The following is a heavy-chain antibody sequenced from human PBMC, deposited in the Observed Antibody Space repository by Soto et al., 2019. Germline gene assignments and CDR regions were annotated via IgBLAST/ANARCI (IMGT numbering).Heavy chain of an antibody. J-gene: IGHJ4*02. Sequence: PSQTLSLTCAISGDSVSSKSAAWNWIRQSPSRGLEWLGRTYYRSKWYNEFAVSVKSRITVNPDTSKNQFSLQLSSVTPEDTAVYYCARTASVFDYWGQGXQVTSPQ. CDR3: ARTASVFDY. V-gene: IGHV6-1*01. CDR2: TYYRSKWYN. CDR1: GDSVSSKSAA.